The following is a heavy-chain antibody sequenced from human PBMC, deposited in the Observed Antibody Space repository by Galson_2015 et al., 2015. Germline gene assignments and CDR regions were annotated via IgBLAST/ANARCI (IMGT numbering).Heavy chain of an antibody. CDR3: AREVTLGGILHAFDI. Sequence: QSGAEVKKPGESLQISCKASGYTFTSYYMHWVRQAPGQGLEWMGIINPSGGSTSYAQKFQGRVTMTRDTSTSTVYMELSSLRSEDTAVYYCAREVTLGGILHAFDIWGQGTMVTVSS. D-gene: IGHD1-26*01. CDR2: INPSGGST. J-gene: IGHJ3*02. V-gene: IGHV1-46*01. CDR1: GYTFTSYY.